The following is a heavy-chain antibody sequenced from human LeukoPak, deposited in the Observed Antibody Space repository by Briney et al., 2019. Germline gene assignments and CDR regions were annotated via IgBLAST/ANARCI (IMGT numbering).Heavy chain of an antibody. CDR3: ARDLLGSVRELGY. V-gene: IGHV3-53*01. CDR1: GFTVSSNY. D-gene: IGHD4-17*01. Sequence: GGSLRLSCAASGFTVSSNYMSWVRQAPGKGLEWVSVIYSGGSTYYADSVKGRFTISRDNSKNTLYLQMNSLRAEDTAVYYCARDLLGSVRELGYWGQGTLVTVSS. CDR2: IYSGGST. J-gene: IGHJ4*02.